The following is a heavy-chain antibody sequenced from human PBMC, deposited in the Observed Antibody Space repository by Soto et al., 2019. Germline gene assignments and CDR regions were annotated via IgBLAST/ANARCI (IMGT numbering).Heavy chain of an antibody. CDR1: CGSISSGGYY. J-gene: IGHJ4*02. V-gene: IGHV4-31*03. Sequence: TLSLTCTVSCGSISSGGYYWSWIRQHSGKFLEWIGYSYYSGSTYYNPSLKSRVTISVDTSKNQFSLKLSSVTAADTAVYYCARKGYSSSPLDYWGQGTLVTVSS. D-gene: IGHD6-6*01. CDR2: SYYSGST. CDR3: ARKGYSSSPLDY.